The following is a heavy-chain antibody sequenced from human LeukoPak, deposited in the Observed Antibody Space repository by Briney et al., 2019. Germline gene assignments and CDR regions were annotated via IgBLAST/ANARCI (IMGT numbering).Heavy chain of an antibody. CDR1: GGSISSSSYN. D-gene: IGHD1-26*01. V-gene: IGHV4-61*05. CDR2: IHYSGNT. CDR3: ARMSGSYPSEYFQH. J-gene: IGHJ1*01. Sequence: SETLSLTCTVSGGSISSSSYNWGWIRQPPGKGLEWIGYIHYSGNTNCSPSLKSRVTISVDTSKNQFSLKLSSVTAADTAVYYCARMSGSYPSEYFQHWGQGTLVTVSS.